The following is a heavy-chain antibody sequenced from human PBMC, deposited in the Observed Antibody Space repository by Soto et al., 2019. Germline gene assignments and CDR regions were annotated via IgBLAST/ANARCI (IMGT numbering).Heavy chain of an antibody. Sequence: VELVESGGALVQPGGSLRLSCVASGFTFTDYEMNWVRQAPGRGLEWVAVISYDGSNKYYADSVKGRFTISRDNSKNTLYLQMNSLRAEDTAVYYCARDSAGSSSYYYYGMDVWGQGTTVTVSS. D-gene: IGHD6-6*01. CDR2: ISYDGSNK. J-gene: IGHJ6*02. CDR1: GFTFTDYE. CDR3: ARDSAGSSSYYYYGMDV. V-gene: IGHV3-30-3*01.